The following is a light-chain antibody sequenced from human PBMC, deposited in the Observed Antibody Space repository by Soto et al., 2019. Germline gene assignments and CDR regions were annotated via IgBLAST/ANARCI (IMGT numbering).Light chain of an antibody. CDR3: QQRSNWPLT. J-gene: IGKJ3*01. CDR2: DAS. Sequence: EIVLTQSPATLSLSPGERATLSCRASQSVSSYLAWYQQKPGQAPRLLIYDASNRATGIPARFIGSGSGTDFTLTISSLEPEDFAVYSCQQRSNWPLTFGPGTKVDIK. CDR1: QSVSSY. V-gene: IGKV3-11*01.